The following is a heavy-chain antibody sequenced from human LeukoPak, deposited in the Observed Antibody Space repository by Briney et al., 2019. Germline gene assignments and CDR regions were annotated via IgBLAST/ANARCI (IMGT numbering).Heavy chain of an antibody. CDR2: ITYSGGT. J-gene: IGHJ4*02. CDR3: ATSSDISSYYYARFDY. D-gene: IGHD3-22*01. V-gene: IGHV4-59*01. CDR1: GGSLNGYY. Sequence: PSETLSLTCTVYGGSLNGYYWSWIRQTPGKGLEWIGYITYSGGTSYNPSLKSRVTISIDTSTNQFSLILSSVTAADTAVYYCATSSDISSYYYARFDYWGQGTLVTVSS.